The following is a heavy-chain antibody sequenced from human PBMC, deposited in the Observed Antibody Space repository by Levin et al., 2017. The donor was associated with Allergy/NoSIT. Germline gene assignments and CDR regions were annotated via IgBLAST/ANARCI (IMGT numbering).Heavy chain of an antibody. D-gene: IGHD3-9*01. J-gene: IGHJ4*02. CDR3: ARSLLRYFDWLLAGSPQPPAGDFDY. V-gene: IGHV7-4-1*02. Sequence: ASVKVSCKASGYTFTSYAMNWVRQAPGQGLEWMGWINTNTGNPTYAQGFTGRFVFSLDTSVSTAYLQISSLKAEDTAVYYCARSLLRYFDWLLAGSPQPPAGDFDYWGQGTLVTVSS. CDR1: GYTFTSYA. CDR2: INTNTGNP.